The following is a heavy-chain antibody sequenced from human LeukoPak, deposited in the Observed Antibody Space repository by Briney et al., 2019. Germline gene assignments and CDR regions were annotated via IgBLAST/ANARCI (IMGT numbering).Heavy chain of an antibody. CDR3: AEDKAGYSDDNAFDI. D-gene: IGHD5-18*01. CDR1: GFTFSSYD. J-gene: IGHJ3*02. V-gene: IGHV3-30*18. CDR2: ISYHGSNK. Sequence: GGSLRLSCAASGFTFSSYDMHWVRQAPGKGLEWVTLISYHGSNKYFADTVNGRFTVSRDNSKNTLYLQMNSLRAEDTAVYYYAEDKAGYSDDNAFDIWGQGTMVTVSS.